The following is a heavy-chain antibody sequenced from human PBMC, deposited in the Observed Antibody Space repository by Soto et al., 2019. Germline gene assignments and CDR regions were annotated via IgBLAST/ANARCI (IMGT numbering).Heavy chain of an antibody. D-gene: IGHD3-3*01. J-gene: IGHJ4*02. V-gene: IGHV1-3*01. CDR1: GYSFTSYW. Sequence: PGESLKISCKGSGYSFTSYWIGWVRQAPGQRLEWMGWINAGNGDTNYSQKFQGRVAITTDTSASSAYLELSTLRSEDTAVYYCARDGARIAVFGVVYYFDYWGQGTVVTVSS. CDR2: INAGNGDT. CDR3: ARDGARIAVFGVVYYFDY.